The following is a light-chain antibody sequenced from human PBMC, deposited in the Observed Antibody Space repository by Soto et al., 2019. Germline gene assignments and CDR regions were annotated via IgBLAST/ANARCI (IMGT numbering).Light chain of an antibody. CDR3: CSYTTSNTRQIV. CDR2: DVS. V-gene: IGLV2-14*01. J-gene: IGLJ1*01. CDR1: SSDVGGYNY. Sequence: QSALTQPASVSGSPGQSITISCTGTSSDVGGYNYVSWYQQHPGKAPKFMIYDVSNRPSGVSNRFSGSMSGNTASLTISGLQAEDEADYYCCSYTTSNTRQIVFGTGSKVTVL.